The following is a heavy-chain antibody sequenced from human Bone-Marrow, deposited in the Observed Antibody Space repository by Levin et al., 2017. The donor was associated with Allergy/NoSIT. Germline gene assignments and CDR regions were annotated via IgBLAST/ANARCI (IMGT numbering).Heavy chain of an antibody. V-gene: IGHV3-23*01. D-gene: IGHD3-22*01. CDR3: ATAYDSGGYSLDS. CDR1: GFTFRSYA. CDR2: INMSGGGA. Sequence: LSLTCAGSGFTFRSYAMNWVRQAPGKGLEWVSLINMSGGGAFYADSVKGRFTMSRDDSKSTLYLQMNSLRAADTAVYYCATAYDSGGYSLDSWGQGTLVTVSS. J-gene: IGHJ4*02.